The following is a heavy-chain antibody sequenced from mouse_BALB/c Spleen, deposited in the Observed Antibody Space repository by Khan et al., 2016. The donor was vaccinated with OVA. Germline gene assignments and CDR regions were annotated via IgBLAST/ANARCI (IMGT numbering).Heavy chain of an antibody. V-gene: IGHV1-61*01. D-gene: IGHD2-2*01. CDR2: IDPSDSES. J-gene: IGHJ3*01. Sequence: QVQLQQPGAELVRPGASVNLSCKASGYTFTSYWMNWVKQRPGHGLEWIGRIDPSDSESHYNQMFREKATSPVDKSSSTASMQLSSLTSEDSAVYYCARKEKYGYDPSWFAYWGQGTLVTVSA. CDR1: GYTFTSYW. CDR3: ARKEKYGYDPSWFAY.